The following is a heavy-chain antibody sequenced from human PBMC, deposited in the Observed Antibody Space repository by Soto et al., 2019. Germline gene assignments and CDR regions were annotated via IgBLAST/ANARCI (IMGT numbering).Heavy chain of an antibody. J-gene: IGHJ5*02. V-gene: IGHV1-18*04. D-gene: IGHD3-3*01. CDR1: GYTFTSYG. Sequence: ASVKVSCKASGYTFTSYGISWVRQAPGQGLEWMGWISAYNGNTNYAQKLQGRVTMTTDTSTSTAYMELRSLRSDDTAVYYCARGSTGLTYYDFWSGYYGWFDPWGQGTLVTVPS. CDR2: ISAYNGNT. CDR3: ARGSTGLTYYDFWSGYYGWFDP.